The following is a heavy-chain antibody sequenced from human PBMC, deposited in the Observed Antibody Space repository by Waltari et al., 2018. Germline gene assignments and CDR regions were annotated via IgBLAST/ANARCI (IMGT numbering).Heavy chain of an antibody. V-gene: IGHV1-69-2*01. Sequence: EVQLLQSGAELKEPGTTVRISCKVSGYTFSDYYIHWVQQAPGKGLRWMGLVDTEDGETRYADNFQGRVTISADTSTDTAVMELSSLRSEDTAVFYCATALGDSSSASRPFDFWGQGTMITVSS. CDR3: ATALGDSSSASRPFDF. D-gene: IGHD6-19*01. J-gene: IGHJ3*01. CDR1: GYTFSDYY. CDR2: VDTEDGET.